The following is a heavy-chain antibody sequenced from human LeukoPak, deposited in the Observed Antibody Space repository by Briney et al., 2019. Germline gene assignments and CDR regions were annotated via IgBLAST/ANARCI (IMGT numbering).Heavy chain of an antibody. Sequence: GGSLRLSCAASGFTFRSYEMNWVRQAPGKGLEWVSYISSSSSTINYSDSLKGRFTITRDNAKSSLYLQMNSLRAEDTAVYYCATGGGPGWFGELFRGYFFDYWGQGTLVTVSS. V-gene: IGHV3-48*03. CDR1: GFTFRSYE. D-gene: IGHD3-10*01. J-gene: IGHJ4*02. CDR3: ATGGGPGWFGELFRGYFFDY. CDR2: ISSSSSTI.